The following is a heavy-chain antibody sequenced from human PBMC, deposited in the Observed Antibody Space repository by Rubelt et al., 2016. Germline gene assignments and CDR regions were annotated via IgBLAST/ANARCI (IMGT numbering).Heavy chain of an antibody. V-gene: IGHV1-2*02. CDR3: ARGNSGYDYGLDY. J-gene: IGHJ4*02. CDR2: INPNSGGT. Sequence: QVQLVQSGAEVKKPGASVKVSCKASGYTFTGYYMHWVRQAPGQGLEWMGWINPNSGGTNYAQNVPGRVPMTRDTSVSTAYMELSRLTSDDTAVYYCARGNSGYDYGLDYWGQGTLVTVSS. CDR1: GYTFTGYY. D-gene: IGHD5-12*01.